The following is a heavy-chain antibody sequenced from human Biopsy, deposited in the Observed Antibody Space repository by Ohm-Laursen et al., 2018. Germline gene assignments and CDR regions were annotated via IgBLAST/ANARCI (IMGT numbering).Heavy chain of an antibody. Sequence: SLRLSCAASGFTLSYYSMTWVRQAPGKGLEWVSSIRSGGDYMFYADSVKGRFTISRDNAKNSLYLQMNSLRAEDTAVYYCARDQRGPSLLEAKLTPNYFDYWGWGSLVTVSS. D-gene: IGHD1-1*01. CDR2: IRSGGDYM. J-gene: IGHJ4*02. V-gene: IGHV3-21*01. CDR3: ARDQRGPSLLEAKLTPNYFDY. CDR1: GFTLSYYS.